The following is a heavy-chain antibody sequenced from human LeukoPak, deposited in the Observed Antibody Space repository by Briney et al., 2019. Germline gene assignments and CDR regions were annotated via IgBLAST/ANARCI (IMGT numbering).Heavy chain of an antibody. J-gene: IGHJ4*02. CDR2: LYSDGNT. D-gene: IGHD1-14*01. CDR1: GFSFSSYT. Sequence: GGSLRLSCAASGFSFSSYTITWVPEAPGKGLEWVSVLYSDGNTKYADSVQGRFTISRDNSKNTLYLEMNSLSPDDTAVYYCARGVEPLAANTLAYWGQGTLVTVSS. CDR3: ARGVEPLAANTLAY. V-gene: IGHV3-53*01.